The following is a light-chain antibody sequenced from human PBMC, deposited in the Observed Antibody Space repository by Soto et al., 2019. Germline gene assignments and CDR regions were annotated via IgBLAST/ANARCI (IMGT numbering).Light chain of an antibody. CDR3: QQYNSYSLT. CDR1: QNIIFY. CDR2: AAS. J-gene: IGKJ4*01. Sequence: DIQMTQSPSSLSASVGDRVTITCRASQNIIFYLNWYQQKPGEAPKLLIYAASNLQSGVPSRFSGSGSGTEFTLTISSLQPDDFATYYCQQYNSYSLTFGGGTKVDIK. V-gene: IGKV1-39*01.